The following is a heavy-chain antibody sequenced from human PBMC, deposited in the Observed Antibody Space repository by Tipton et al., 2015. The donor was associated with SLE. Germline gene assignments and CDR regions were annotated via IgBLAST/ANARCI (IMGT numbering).Heavy chain of an antibody. CDR1: CGSVSSSSKY. D-gene: IGHD5-18*01. Sequence: LRLSCTVSCGSVSSSSKYWAWIRQPPGKGLEWIGSIYYTGTTTYYNSFLKSRVTISVDTSKNQFSLILTYVTAADTAVYFCARRQLCLDWGQGTLVTVSS. J-gene: IGHJ4*02. CDR3: ARRQLCLD. CDR2: IYYTGTTT. V-gene: IGHV4-39*01.